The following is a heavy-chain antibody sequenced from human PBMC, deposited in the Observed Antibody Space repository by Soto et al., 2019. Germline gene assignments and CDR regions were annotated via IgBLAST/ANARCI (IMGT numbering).Heavy chain of an antibody. J-gene: IGHJ6*02. V-gene: IGHV4-39*01. CDR1: GGSIRGNYY. CDR2: IHYSGST. Sequence: QPQLQESGPGLVKPSETLSLTCTVSGGSIRGNYYWGWIRQPPGKGLEWIGSIHYSGSTYDNPSLKSRVTISVDTSKNQLSLNVRSVTAADTAVYFCAWENYDHYGMDVWGQGTTVAVSS. CDR3: AWENYDHYGMDV. D-gene: IGHD1-26*01.